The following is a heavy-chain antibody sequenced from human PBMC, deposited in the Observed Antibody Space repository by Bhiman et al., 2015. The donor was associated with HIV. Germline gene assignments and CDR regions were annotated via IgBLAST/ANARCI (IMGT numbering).Heavy chain of an antibody. CDR2: IYSGGST. CDR1: GFSFRSYE. Sequence: ELQLVESGGGLVQPGGSLRLSCAASGFSFRSYEMNWVRQAPGKGLEWVSLIYSGGSTYYADSVKGRFTISRDNSKNTLYLQMNSLRAEDTAVYYCAREFTGYSSSNFDYWGQGTLVTVSS. CDR3: AREFTGYSSSNFDY. D-gene: IGHD6-13*01. V-gene: IGHV3-66*02. J-gene: IGHJ4*02.